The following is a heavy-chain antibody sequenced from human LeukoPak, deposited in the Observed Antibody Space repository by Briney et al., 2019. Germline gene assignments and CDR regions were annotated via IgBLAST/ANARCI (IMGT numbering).Heavy chain of an antibody. CDR2: ISAYNGNT. D-gene: IGHD6-6*01. V-gene: IGHV1-18*01. CDR1: GYTFTSYG. J-gene: IGHJ4*02. CDR3: ARDEYRSSSGGFDY. Sequence: ASVKVSCKASGYTFTSYGISWVRQAPGQGLEWMGWISAYNGNTNYAQKLQGRVTMTTDTSTSTAYMELRGLTSDDTAVYYCARDEYRSSSGGFDYWGQGTLVTVSS.